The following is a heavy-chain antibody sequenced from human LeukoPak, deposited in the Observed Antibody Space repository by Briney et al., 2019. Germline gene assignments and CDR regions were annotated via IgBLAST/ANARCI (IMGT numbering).Heavy chain of an antibody. D-gene: IGHD3-22*01. J-gene: IGHJ6*02. CDR2: INPNSGGT. CDR3: ASTPYYDSSGYYRYYYGMDV. CDR1: GYTFTRYY. Sequence: ASVKVSCKASGYTFTRYYMHWVRQAPGQGLEWMGWINPNSGGTNYAQKFQGRVTMTRDTSISTAYMELSRLRSDDTVAYYCASTPYYDSSGYYRYYYGMDVWGQGTTVTVSS. V-gene: IGHV1-2*02.